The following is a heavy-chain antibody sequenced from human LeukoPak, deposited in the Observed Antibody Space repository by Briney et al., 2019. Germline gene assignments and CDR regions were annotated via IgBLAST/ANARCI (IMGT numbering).Heavy chain of an antibody. J-gene: IGHJ4*02. CDR1: GFTVSSNY. CDR3: ARGKLWPYYFDY. Sequence: GGSLRLSCAASGFTVSSNYMSWVRQAPGKGLEWVSVIYSGGSAYYADSVKGRFTISRDNSKNTLYLQMNSLRAEDTAVYYCARGKLWPYYFDYWGKGTLVTVAS. CDR2: IYSGGSA. V-gene: IGHV3-66*01. D-gene: IGHD3-16*01.